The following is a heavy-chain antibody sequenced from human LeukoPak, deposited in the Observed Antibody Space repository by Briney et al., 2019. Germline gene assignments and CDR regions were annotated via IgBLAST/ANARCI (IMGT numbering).Heavy chain of an antibody. Sequence: ASVKVSCKVSGYTLTELSMHWVRQAPGKGLEWMGGFDPEDGETIYAQKFQGRVTMTEDTSTDTAYMELSSLRSEDTAVYYCATDPSNRTARYYFDYWGQGTLVTVSS. CDR2: FDPEDGET. D-gene: IGHD2-21*02. CDR1: GYTLTELS. J-gene: IGHJ4*02. V-gene: IGHV1-24*01. CDR3: ATDPSNRTARYYFDY.